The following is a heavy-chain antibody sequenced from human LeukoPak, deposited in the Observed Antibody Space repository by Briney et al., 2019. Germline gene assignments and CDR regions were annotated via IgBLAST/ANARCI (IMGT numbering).Heavy chain of an antibody. J-gene: IGHJ4*02. D-gene: IGHD2-2*01. CDR2: IRYDGSNK. CDR1: GFTFSSYG. Sequence: GGSLRLSCAASGFTFSSYGMYWVRQAPGKGLEWVAFIRYDGSNKYYADSVKGRFTISRDNSKNTLYLQMNSLRAEDTAVYYCAKGGVVPAAMPWYFDYWGQGTLVTVSS. V-gene: IGHV3-30*02. CDR3: AKGGVVPAAMPWYFDY.